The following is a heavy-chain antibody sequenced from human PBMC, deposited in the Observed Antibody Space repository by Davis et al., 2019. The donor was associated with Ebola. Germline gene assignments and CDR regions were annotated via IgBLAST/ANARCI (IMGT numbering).Heavy chain of an antibody. J-gene: IGHJ6*02. CDR2: IKEDGSEK. CDR1: GYTFSSYS. V-gene: IGHV3-7*01. D-gene: IGHD6-13*01. Sequence: PGGSLRLSCAASGYTFSSYSMNWVRQAPGKGLEWVAKIKEDGSEKLEVDSVKGRFTISRDNARNSLYLQMNSLRAEDTAVYYCAREGEMVAAAGSEMFRGNYYYNGMDVWGQGTTVTVSS. CDR3: AREGEMVAAAGSEMFRGNYYYNGMDV.